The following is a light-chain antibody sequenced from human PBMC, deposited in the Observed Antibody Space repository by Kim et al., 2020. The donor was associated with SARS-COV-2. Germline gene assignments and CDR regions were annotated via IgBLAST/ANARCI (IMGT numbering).Light chain of an antibody. Sequence: PGRRARITCEGNNIGSKSVDWYQRKPGQAPVLVIYYDTERPSGSPGGFSGSNSEITAAQTINRVGAGDEADYYCQVWDSSSGHAVVFGGGTQLTVL. CDR3: QVWDSSSGHAVV. CDR1: NIGSKS. V-gene: IGLV3-21*04. CDR2: YDT. J-gene: IGLJ2*01.